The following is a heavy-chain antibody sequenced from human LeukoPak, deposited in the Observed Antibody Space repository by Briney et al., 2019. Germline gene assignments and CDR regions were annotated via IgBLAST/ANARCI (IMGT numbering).Heavy chain of an antibody. CDR1: GFTFSSYS. J-gene: IGHJ4*02. Sequence: GGSLRLSCAASGFTFSSYSMNWVRQAPGKGLEWVSYISSSSSTIYYAGSVKGRFTISRDNAKNSLYLQMNSLRDEDTAVYYCARDFRSIAARRNFDYWGQGTLVTVSS. CDR3: ARDFRSIAARRNFDY. D-gene: IGHD6-6*01. V-gene: IGHV3-48*02. CDR2: ISSSSSTI.